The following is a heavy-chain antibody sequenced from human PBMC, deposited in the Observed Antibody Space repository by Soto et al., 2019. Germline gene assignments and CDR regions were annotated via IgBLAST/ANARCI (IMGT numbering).Heavy chain of an antibody. CDR1: GFICSSYD. D-gene: IGHD2-8*02. CDR3: AKATATGGGAFDI. Sequence: GGSLRLSCAASGFICSSYDMSWVRQAPGKGLEWVSTILVDGRTFYVDSVKGRFTISRDSSQNTVYLQMNSLTAGDTALYYCAKATATGGGAFDICGQGTMVTVSS. V-gene: IGHV3-23*01. CDR2: ILVDGRT. J-gene: IGHJ3*02.